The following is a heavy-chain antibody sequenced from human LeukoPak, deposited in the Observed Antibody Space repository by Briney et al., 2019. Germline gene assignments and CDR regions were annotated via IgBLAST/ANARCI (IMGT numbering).Heavy chain of an antibody. D-gene: IGHD2-21*01. J-gene: IGHJ3*02. V-gene: IGHV3-23*01. CDR2: ISGSGGYT. CDR1: GFTFTSYA. CDR3: TTDWGIVVVIAKGDAFDI. Sequence: GGSLRLSCAASGFTFTSYAMSWVRRAPGKGLEWVSVISGSGGYTNYADSVKGRFTISRDNTKNTMYLQMNSLRAEDTAVYYCTTDWGIVVVIAKGDAFDIWGQGTMVTVSS.